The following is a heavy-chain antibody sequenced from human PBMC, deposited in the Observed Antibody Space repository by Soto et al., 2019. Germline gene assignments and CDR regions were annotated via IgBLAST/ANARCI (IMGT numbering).Heavy chain of an antibody. J-gene: IGHJ4*02. CDR1: GYTFTGYY. CDR3: ARVNKHRSSWYDY. Sequence: ASVKVSCKASGYTFTGYYMHWVRQAPGQGLEWMGWINPNSGGTNYAQKFQGWVTMTRDTSISTAYMELSRLRSDDTAVYYCARVNKHRSSWYDYWGQGTLVTVSS. D-gene: IGHD6-13*01. CDR2: INPNSGGT. V-gene: IGHV1-2*04.